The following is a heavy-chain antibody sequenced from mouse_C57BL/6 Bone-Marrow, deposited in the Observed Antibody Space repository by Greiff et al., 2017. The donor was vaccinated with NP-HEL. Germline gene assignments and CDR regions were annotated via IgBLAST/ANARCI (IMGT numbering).Heavy chain of an antibody. V-gene: IGHV1-63*01. D-gene: IGHD2-4*01. J-gene: IGHJ1*03. Sequence: VHLVESGAELVRPGTSVKMSCKASGYTFTNYWIGWAKQRPGHGLEWIGDIYPGGGYTNYNEKFKGKATLTADKSSSTAYMQFSSLTSEDSAIYYCARDGGLRWYFDVWGTGTTVTVSS. CDR3: ARDGGLRWYFDV. CDR2: IYPGGGYT. CDR1: GYTFTNYW.